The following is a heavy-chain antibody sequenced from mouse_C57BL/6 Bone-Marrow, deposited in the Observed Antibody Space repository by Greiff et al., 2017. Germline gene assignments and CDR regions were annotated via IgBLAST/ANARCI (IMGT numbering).Heavy chain of an antibody. CDR3: TTPSECNYNYAMDY. D-gene: IGHD2-1*01. Sequence: EVQLQQSGAVLARPGASVKLSCTASGFNIKDDYMHWVKQRPEQGLEWIGWIDPENGDTGYASQFQGKATITAVTSSNTAYLHLSSLTTEDTAVYYYTTPSECNYNYAMDYWGQGTSVTVSS. CDR1: GFNIKDDY. J-gene: IGHJ4*01. V-gene: IGHV14-4*01. CDR2: IDPENGDT.